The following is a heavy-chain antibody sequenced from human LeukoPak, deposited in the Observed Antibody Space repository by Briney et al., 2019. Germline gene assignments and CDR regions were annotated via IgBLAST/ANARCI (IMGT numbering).Heavy chain of an antibody. CDR1: GFTFSSYE. CDR2: ISSNNTI. V-gene: IGHV3-48*03. D-gene: IGHD1-26*01. J-gene: IGHJ4*02. CDR3: ARWGVGDY. Sequence: GGSLRLSCAASGFTFSSYEMNWVRQAPGKGLEWVSYISSNNTIYYADPVKGRFTISRDNAKNSLYLQMNSLRAEDTAVYYCARWGVGDYWGQGTLVTVSS.